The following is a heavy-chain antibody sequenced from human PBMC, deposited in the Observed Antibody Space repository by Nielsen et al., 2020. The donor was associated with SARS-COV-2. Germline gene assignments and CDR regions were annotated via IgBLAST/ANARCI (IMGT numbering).Heavy chain of an antibody. Sequence: SVNVSCKASGGTFSTYAIRWVRKAPGQGLEWPGRYIRMVGIPDYAQNFQGRLTITADKSTSKAYMELSSLRFEDTAVYFCAGDGYNLKFIWGQGTLVTVSS. D-gene: IGHD5-24*01. CDR2: YIRMVGIP. J-gene: IGHJ4*02. V-gene: IGHV1-69*04. CDR1: GGTFSTYA. CDR3: AGDGYNLKFI.